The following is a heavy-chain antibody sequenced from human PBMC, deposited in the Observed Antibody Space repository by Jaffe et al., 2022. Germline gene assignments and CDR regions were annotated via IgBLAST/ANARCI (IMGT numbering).Heavy chain of an antibody. D-gene: IGHD3-22*01. CDR1: GFSLSTSGVG. CDR3: AHRRPLYYDSSGYYFDY. J-gene: IGHJ4*02. Sequence: QITLKESGPTLVKPTQTLTLTCTFSGFSLSTSGVGVGWIRQPPGKALEWLALIYWDDDKRYSPSLKSRLTITKDTSKNQVVLTMTNMDPVDTATYYCAHRRPLYYDSSGYYFDYWGQGTLVTVSS. CDR2: IYWDDDK. V-gene: IGHV2-5*02.